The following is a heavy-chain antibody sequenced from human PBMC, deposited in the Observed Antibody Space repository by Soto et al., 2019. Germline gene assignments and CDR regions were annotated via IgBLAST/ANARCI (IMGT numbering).Heavy chain of an antibody. CDR2: IYYSGST. V-gene: IGHV4-59*01. CDR3: ARAGLWELLSISFDY. Sequence: SETLSLTCTVSGGSISSYYRSWIRQPPGKGLEWIGYIYYSGSTNYNPSLKSRVTISVDTSKNQFSLKLSSVTAADTAVYYCARAGLWELLSISFDYWGQGTLVTVSS. CDR1: GGSISSYY. J-gene: IGHJ4*02. D-gene: IGHD1-26*01.